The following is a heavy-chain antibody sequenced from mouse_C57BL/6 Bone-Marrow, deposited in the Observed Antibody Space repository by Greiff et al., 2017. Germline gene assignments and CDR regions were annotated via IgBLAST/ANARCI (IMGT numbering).Heavy chain of an antibody. V-gene: IGHV5-4*03. CDR2: ISDGGSYT. J-gene: IGHJ2*01. Sequence: EVKLVESGGGLVKPGGSLKLSCAASGFTFSSYAMSWVRQTPEKRLEWVATISDGGSYTYYPDNVKGRFTISRDNAKNNLYLQMSHLKSEDTAMWYCARLPIQYYFDYWGQGTTLTVSS. CDR3: ARLPIQYYFDY. CDR1: GFTFSSYA.